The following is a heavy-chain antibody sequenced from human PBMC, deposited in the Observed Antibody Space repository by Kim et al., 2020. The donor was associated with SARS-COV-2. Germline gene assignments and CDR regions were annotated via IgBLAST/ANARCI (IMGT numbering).Heavy chain of an antibody. CDR3: ARGLNTYSSSWMDY. Sequence: AQKLQGRVNMTRHTSISTIYIELSSLRSEDTAVYYCARGLNTYSSSWMDYWGQGTLVTVSS. J-gene: IGHJ4*02. D-gene: IGHD6-13*01. V-gene: IGHV1-8*01.